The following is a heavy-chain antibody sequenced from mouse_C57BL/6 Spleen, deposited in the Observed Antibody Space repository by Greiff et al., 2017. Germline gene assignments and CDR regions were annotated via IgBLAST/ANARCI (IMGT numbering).Heavy chain of an antibody. Sequence: VKVVESGAELVRPGASVTLSCKASGYTFTDYEMHWVKQTPVHGLEWIGAIDPETGGTAYNQKFKGKAILTADKSSSTAYMELRSLTSEDSAVYYCTRFRLLQAMDYWGQGTSVTVSS. CDR1: GYTFTDYE. J-gene: IGHJ4*01. D-gene: IGHD2-3*01. V-gene: IGHV1-15*01. CDR2: IDPETGGT. CDR3: TRFRLLQAMDY.